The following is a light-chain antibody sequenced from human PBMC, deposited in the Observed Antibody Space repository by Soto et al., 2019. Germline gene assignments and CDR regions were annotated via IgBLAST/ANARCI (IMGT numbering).Light chain of an antibody. CDR1: QDIRNY. CDR3: HKVNSVPLT. CDR2: SAS. Sequence: DIQMTQSPSSLSASVGDRVTITCRASQDIRNYLAWYQQKPGKVPKLLIYSASTLQSGVPSRFSGSGSGTDFTLTISSLQPDDGATYYCHKVNSVPLTFGTGTKVDIK. J-gene: IGKJ3*01. V-gene: IGKV1-27*01.